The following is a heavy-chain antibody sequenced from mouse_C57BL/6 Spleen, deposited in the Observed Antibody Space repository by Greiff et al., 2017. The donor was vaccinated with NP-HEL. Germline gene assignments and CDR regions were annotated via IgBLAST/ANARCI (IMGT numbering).Heavy chain of an antibody. J-gene: IGHJ4*01. CDR2: IHPNSGST. Sequence: QVQLKQSGAELVKPGASVKLSCKASGYTFTSYWMHWVKQRPGQGLEWIGMIHPNSGSTNYNEKFKSKATLTVDKSSSTAYMQLSSLTSEDSAVYYCARAPITTVVATGYYAMDYWGQGTSVTVSS. V-gene: IGHV1-64*01. CDR3: ARAPITTVVATGYYAMDY. D-gene: IGHD1-1*01. CDR1: GYTFTSYW.